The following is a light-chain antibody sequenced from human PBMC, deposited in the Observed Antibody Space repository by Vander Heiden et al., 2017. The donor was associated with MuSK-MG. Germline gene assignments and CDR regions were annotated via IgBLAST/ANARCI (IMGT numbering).Light chain of an antibody. CDR3: KQYGSAPTWT. V-gene: IGKV3-20*01. CDR1: QSGSSSY. CDR2: GAS. Sequence: ELVFTQSPGTLSLSPGDSATLSCRASQSGSSSYLAWYQQKPGKATRLLIYGASSRATGTPDRVRGSGSGTDFTLTISRLEPEDCAVDYWKQYGSAPTWTLGQGTKVEIK. J-gene: IGKJ1*01.